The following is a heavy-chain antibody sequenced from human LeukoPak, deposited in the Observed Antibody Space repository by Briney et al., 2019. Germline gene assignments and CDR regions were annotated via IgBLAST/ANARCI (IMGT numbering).Heavy chain of an antibody. CDR2: ISCSGGST. J-gene: IGHJ3*02. Sequence: GGSLRLSCAASGFTFSSYAMSWVRQAPGKGLEWVSAISCSGGSTYYADSVKGRFTISRDNSKNTLYLQMNSLRAEDTAVYYCAKDRVFVVVVAAEINDAFDIWGQGTMVTVSS. D-gene: IGHD2-15*01. V-gene: IGHV3-23*01. CDR3: AKDRVFVVVVAAEINDAFDI. CDR1: GFTFSSYA.